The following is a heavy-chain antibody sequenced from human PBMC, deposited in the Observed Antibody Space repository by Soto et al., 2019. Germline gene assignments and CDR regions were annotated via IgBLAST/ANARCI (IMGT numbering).Heavy chain of an antibody. CDR1: GFTFSNAW. CDR3: PTYSSASGLGY. D-gene: IGHD6-6*01. Sequence: EVQLVESGGGLVKPGGSLRLSCAASGFTFSNAWMNWVRQAPGKGLEWVGRIKSKTDGGTTDYAAPVKGRFTISRDYSKNTLYHQMNSLKTEDTAVYYCPTYSSASGLGYWGQGTLVTVYS. J-gene: IGHJ4*02. CDR2: IKSKTDGGTT. V-gene: IGHV3-15*07.